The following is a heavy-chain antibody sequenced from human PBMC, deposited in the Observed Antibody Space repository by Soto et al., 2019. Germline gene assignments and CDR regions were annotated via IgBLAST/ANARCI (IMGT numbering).Heavy chain of an antibody. D-gene: IGHD6-19*01. CDR1: GFTFSSYS. CDR3: ARGSSGWYGGFDY. Sequence: VGSLRLSCAASGFTFSSYSMFWVRQAPGKGLEWVSYISSSSSTIYYADSVRGRFTISRDNAKSSLYLQMNSLRDEDTAGYYCARGSSGWYGGFDYWAQGTLVTVSS. V-gene: IGHV3-48*02. J-gene: IGHJ4*02. CDR2: ISSSSSTI.